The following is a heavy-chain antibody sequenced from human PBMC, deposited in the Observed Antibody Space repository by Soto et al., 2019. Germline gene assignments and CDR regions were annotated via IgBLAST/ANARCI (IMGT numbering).Heavy chain of an antibody. CDR2: ISDDGNKE. V-gene: IGHV3-30*03. D-gene: IGHD5-18*01. Sequence: GGSLRLSCAASGFTFRTYAIHWVRQAPGKGLEWVAVISDDGNKEYYADSVKGRFTIPRDNSKNTLYLQMNSLRAEDTAVYYCARVGWIQLPRDYYGMDVWGQGTTVTVSS. CDR3: ARVGWIQLPRDYYGMDV. CDR1: GFTFRTYA. J-gene: IGHJ6*02.